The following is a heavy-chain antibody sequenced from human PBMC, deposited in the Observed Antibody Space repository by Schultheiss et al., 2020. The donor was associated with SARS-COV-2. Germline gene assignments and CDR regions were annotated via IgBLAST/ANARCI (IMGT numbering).Heavy chain of an antibody. J-gene: IGHJ4*02. Sequence: LSLPCAVSGYSISSGYYWGWIRQPPGKGLEWIGSIYHSGSTYYNPSLKSRVTISVDTSKNQFSLKLSSVTAADTAVYYCARAPNVDIVATHGGFDYWGQGTLVTVSS. CDR3: ARAPNVDIVATHGGFDY. V-gene: IGHV4-38-2*01. D-gene: IGHD5-12*01. CDR2: IYHSGST. CDR1: GYSISSGYY.